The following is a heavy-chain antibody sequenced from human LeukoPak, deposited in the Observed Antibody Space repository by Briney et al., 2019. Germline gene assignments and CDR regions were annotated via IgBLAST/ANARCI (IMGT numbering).Heavy chain of an antibody. Sequence: SQTLSLTCAVSGGSISVGGYSWSWIRQPPGKGLEWIGYIYHSGSTYYNPSLKSRVTISVDRSKNQFSLKLSSVTAADTAVYYCASAYCSSNSCYTDAFDIWGQGTMVTVSS. CDR3: ASAYCSSNSCYTDAFDI. CDR1: GGSISVGGYS. CDR2: IYHSGST. J-gene: IGHJ3*02. D-gene: IGHD2-2*02. V-gene: IGHV4-30-2*01.